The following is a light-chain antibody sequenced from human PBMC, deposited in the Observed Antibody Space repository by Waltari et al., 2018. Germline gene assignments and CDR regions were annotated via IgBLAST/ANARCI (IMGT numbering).Light chain of an antibody. Sequence: EIVLTQSPGTLSLSPGERATLSCRASQGSYRTYLAWYQQKPGQAPRLLIYRASHRATGVPDRFSGSGSGTDFTLTISRLEPEDFAVYYCQHYAYSRTFGQGTRV. V-gene: IGKV3-20*01. CDR3: QHYAYSRT. CDR2: RAS. CDR1: QGSYRTY. J-gene: IGKJ1*01.